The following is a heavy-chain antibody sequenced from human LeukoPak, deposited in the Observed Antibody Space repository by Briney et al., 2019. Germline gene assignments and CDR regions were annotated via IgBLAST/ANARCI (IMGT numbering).Heavy chain of an antibody. Sequence: SGTLSLTCAVYGGSFSGYYWSWIRQPPGKGLEWIGEINHSGSTNYNPSLKSRVTISVDMSKNQFSLKLSSVTAADTAVYYCARGGWYDFWSGYPSLPINWFDPWGQGTLVTVSS. V-gene: IGHV4-34*01. CDR1: GGSFSGYY. J-gene: IGHJ5*02. CDR2: INHSGST. D-gene: IGHD3-3*01. CDR3: ARGGWYDFWSGYPSLPINWFDP.